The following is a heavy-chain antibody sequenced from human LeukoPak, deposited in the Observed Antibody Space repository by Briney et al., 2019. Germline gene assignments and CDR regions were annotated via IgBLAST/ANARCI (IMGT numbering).Heavy chain of an antibody. Sequence: GGSLRLSCAASGFSFVNNAMGWVRQAPGKGLEWVSGICASGRCTFYAAPVRGRFTVSRDSFKNSLYLQMNNLRAEDTAVYYCAKYINVPGTQLLGDYWGQGALVTVSS. J-gene: IGHJ4*02. CDR1: GFSFVNNA. CDR2: ICASGRCT. D-gene: IGHD1-1*01. V-gene: IGHV3-23*01. CDR3: AKYINVPGTQLLGDY.